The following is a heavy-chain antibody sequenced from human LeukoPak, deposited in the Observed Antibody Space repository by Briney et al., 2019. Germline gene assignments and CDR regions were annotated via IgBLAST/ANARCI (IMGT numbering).Heavy chain of an antibody. CDR2: ISSSSSYV. J-gene: IGHJ3*02. CDR3: ARVGLGRPTDEHAFDI. CDR1: GFTFSSYS. V-gene: IGHV3-21*01. Sequence: PGGSLRLSCAASGFTFSSYSMNWVRQAPGKGLEWVSSISSSSSYVYYADSVKGRFTISRDNAKNSLYLQMNSLRAEDTAVYYCARVGLGRPTDEHAFDIWGQGTMVTVSS. D-gene: IGHD1-1*01.